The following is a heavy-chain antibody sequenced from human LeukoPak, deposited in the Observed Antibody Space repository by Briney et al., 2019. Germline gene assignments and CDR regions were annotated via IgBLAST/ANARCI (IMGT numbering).Heavy chain of an antibody. CDR1: GFTFSNYG. CDR2: ISYDGSNK. Sequence: PGGSLRLSCAASGFTFSNYGVHWVRQAPGKGLEWVAIISYDGSNKYYADSVKGRFTISRDNSKNTLYLQMNSLRPEDTAVHYCARDPSLRTTLDYWGQGTLVTVSS. V-gene: IGHV3-30*03. J-gene: IGHJ4*02. D-gene: IGHD1-1*01. CDR3: ARDPSLRTTLDY.